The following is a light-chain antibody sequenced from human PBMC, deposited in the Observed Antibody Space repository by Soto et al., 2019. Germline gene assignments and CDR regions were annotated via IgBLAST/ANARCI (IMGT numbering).Light chain of an antibody. CDR2: WAS. V-gene: IGKV4-1*01. CDR1: QSVLYSSNNKNY. Sequence: DIVMTQSPDSLAVSLGERATINCKSSQSVLYSSNNKNYLAWYQQKPGQPPKLLIYWASTRESGVPDRFSGSGSGTDFTLTISRLQAEDVAVCYCQQYYSTPPYTFGQGTKLEIK. CDR3: QQYYSTPPYT. J-gene: IGKJ2*01.